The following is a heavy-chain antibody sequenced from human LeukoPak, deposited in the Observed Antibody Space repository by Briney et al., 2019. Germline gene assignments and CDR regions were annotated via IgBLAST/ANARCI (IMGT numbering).Heavy chain of an antibody. CDR2: INNDGSSA. CDR1: GSTFSDHW. V-gene: IGHV3-74*01. Sequence: GGSLRLSCAASGSTFSDHWIHWVRQVPGEGLVWVAFINNDGSSATYGDSVKGRFTVSRDNAKNTLYLQMNSLRVEDTAVYYCARGGPGTGMDYWGQGTLVTVSS. D-gene: IGHD1-1*01. J-gene: IGHJ4*02. CDR3: ARGGPGTGMDY.